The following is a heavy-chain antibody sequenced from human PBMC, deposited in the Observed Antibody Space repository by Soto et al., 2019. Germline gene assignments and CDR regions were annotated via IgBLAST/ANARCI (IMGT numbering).Heavy chain of an antibody. Sequence: SVKVSCKASGGTFSSYTISWVRQAPGQGLEWMGRIIPILGIASYAQKFQGRVTITADKSTSTAYMELSSLRSEDTAVYYCASGLWFGEFAYYYMDVWGKGTTVTVSS. V-gene: IGHV1-69*02. D-gene: IGHD3-10*01. J-gene: IGHJ6*03. CDR2: IIPILGIA. CDR3: ASGLWFGEFAYYYMDV. CDR1: GGTFSSYT.